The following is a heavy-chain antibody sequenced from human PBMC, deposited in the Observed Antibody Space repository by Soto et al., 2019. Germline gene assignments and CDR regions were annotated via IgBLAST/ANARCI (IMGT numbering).Heavy chain of an antibody. V-gene: IGHV1-46*01. CDR2: INPSGGST. CDR1: GYTFTSYY. D-gene: IGHD6-13*01. J-gene: IGHJ4*02. Sequence: ASVKVSCKASGYTFTSYYMHWVRQAPGQGLEWMGIINPSGGSTNYAQKFQGRVTMTRDTSTSTVYMELSSLRSEDTAVYSCAICGIYSSSWCPWHYWGQGTLVTVSS. CDR3: AICGIYSSSWCPWHY.